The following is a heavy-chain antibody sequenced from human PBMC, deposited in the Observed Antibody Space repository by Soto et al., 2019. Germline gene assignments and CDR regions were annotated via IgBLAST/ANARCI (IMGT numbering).Heavy chain of an antibody. CDR1: GFTFSSYA. CDR3: ARGHRGGSGSPASYYYSGLDV. V-gene: IGHV3-23*01. D-gene: IGHD3-10*01. Sequence: DVQLLESGGHLVQPGGSLRLSCAASGFTFSSYAMSWVRQAPGKGLEWVSSVSAGGDMTYYSDSVKGRFTISRDNSNTALFLQMNSLRIEDTALYYCARGHRGGSGSPASYYYSGLDVWGQGTTVTVS. J-gene: IGHJ6*02. CDR2: VSAGGDMT.